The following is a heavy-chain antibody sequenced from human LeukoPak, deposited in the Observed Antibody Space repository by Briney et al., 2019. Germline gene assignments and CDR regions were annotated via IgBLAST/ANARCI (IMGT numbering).Heavy chain of an antibody. CDR1: GFTFSSYW. V-gene: IGHV3-74*01. CDR3: ARATYYDFWSGYFRPATLFDY. CDR2: IASDGSST. D-gene: IGHD3-3*01. Sequence: PGGSLRLSCAASGFTFSSYWMHWVRQAPGKGLVWVSRIASDGSSTTYADSVKGRFTISRDNSKNTLYLQMNSLRAEDTAVYYCARATYYDFWSGYFRPATLFDYWGQGTLVTVSS. J-gene: IGHJ4*02.